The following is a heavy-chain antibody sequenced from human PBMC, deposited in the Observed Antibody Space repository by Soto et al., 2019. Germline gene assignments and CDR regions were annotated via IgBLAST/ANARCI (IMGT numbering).Heavy chain of an antibody. D-gene: IGHD1-7*01. J-gene: IGHJ6*02. V-gene: IGHV4-59*05. CDR3: ARLNAGTTYYYYGMDV. CDR2: IYYSGST. CDR1: GGSISSYY. Sequence: TSETLSLTCTVSGGSISSYYWSWIRQPPGKGLEWIGSIYYSGSTYYNPSLKSRVTISVDTSKNQFSLKLSSVTAADTALYYCARLNAGTTYYYYGMDVWGQGTTVTVSS.